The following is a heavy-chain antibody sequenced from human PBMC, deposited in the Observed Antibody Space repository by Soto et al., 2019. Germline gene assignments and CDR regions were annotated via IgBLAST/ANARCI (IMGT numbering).Heavy chain of an antibody. CDR2: IYHSGST. D-gene: IGHD3-10*01. CDR3: VRGHYGSGTYYNLDS. CDR1: GASVSSGVYY. V-gene: IGHV4-30-4*01. Sequence: QVQLQESGPGLVKPSQTLSLTCTVSGASVSSGVYYWTWIRQPPGKGLEWIGYIYHSGSTFYNPSLKSRVIISVATSKNQFSLNLSSVTAADTAVYYCVRGHYGSGTYYNLDSWGQGILVTVSS. J-gene: IGHJ4*02.